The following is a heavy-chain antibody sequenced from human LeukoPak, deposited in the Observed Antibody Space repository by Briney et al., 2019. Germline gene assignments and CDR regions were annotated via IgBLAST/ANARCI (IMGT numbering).Heavy chain of an antibody. CDR1: GGTFSSYA. J-gene: IGHJ4*02. V-gene: IGHV1-2*02. D-gene: IGHD3-22*01. Sequence: ASVKVSCKASGGTFSSYAISWVRQAPGQGLEWMAWINPNSGGTHCAQKFQGRVTMTRDTSISTAYMELSRLTSDDTAVYYCARDLYYDSSGYYQIDSWGQGTLVTVSS. CDR2: INPNSGGT. CDR3: ARDLYYDSSGYYQIDS.